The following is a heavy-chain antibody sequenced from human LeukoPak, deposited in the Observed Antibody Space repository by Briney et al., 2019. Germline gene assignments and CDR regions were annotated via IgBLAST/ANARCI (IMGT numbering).Heavy chain of an antibody. V-gene: IGHV4-39*07. CDR2: INHSGST. CDR3: ARGATSLSYFDS. Sequence: PSETLSLTCTVSGGSISNSSPYYWSWIRQPPGKGLEWIGEINHSGSTKCNSSLKSRVTISVDTSKNQFSLKLSSVTAADTAVYYCARGATSLSYFDSRGQGTLVTVSS. D-gene: IGHD2/OR15-2a*01. J-gene: IGHJ4*02. CDR1: GGSISNSSPYY.